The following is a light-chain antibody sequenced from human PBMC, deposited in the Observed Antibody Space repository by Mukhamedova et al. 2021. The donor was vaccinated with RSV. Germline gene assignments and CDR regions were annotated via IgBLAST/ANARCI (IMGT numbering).Light chain of an antibody. CDR3: QQYYSTPWT. Sequence: AWYQQKPGQPPKLLIYWASARKSGVPDRFSGSGSGTDFSLTISNLQTEDVAVYYCQQYYSTPWTFGQGTKVEIK. CDR2: WAS. V-gene: IGKV4-1*01. J-gene: IGKJ1*01.